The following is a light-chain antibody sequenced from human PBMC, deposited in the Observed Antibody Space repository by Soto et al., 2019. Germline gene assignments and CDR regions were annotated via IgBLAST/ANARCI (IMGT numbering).Light chain of an antibody. CDR3: MQALQTPPA. J-gene: IGKJ2*01. V-gene: IGKV2-28*01. CDR2: LGS. Sequence: DIVMTQSPLPLPVTPGEPASISCRSSQSLLHSNGYKYLDWYLQKPGQSPQLLIYLGSNRASGVPDRFSGSGSGTDFTLKISRVEAEDVGVYYCMQALQTPPAFGQGTKLEIK. CDR1: QSLLHSNGYKY.